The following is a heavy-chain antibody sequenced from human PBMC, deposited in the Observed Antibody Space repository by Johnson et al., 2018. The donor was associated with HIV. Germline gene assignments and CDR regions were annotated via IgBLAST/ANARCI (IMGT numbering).Heavy chain of an antibody. V-gene: IGHV3-66*01. Sequence: MQLVESGGGLVQPGGSLRLSCAASGFTVSSNYMSWVRQAPGKGLEWVSVIYSGGSTYYADSVKGRFTISRDNSKNSLYLQMNSLRAEDTALYYCAKDIATTTDAFDIWGQGTMVTVSS. D-gene: IGHD4-17*01. CDR1: GFTVSSNY. J-gene: IGHJ3*02. CDR2: IYSGGST. CDR3: AKDIATTTDAFDI.